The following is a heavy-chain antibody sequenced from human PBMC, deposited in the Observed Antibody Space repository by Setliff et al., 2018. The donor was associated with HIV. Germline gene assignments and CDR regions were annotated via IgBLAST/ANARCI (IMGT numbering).Heavy chain of an antibody. J-gene: IGHJ4*02. Sequence: PSETLSLTCAVSGGSISSTNWWSWVRQPPGKGLEWIGEIYHTGSTNYNPSLKSRVTISVDKSKNQFSLKLSSVTAADTAVYYCARADYGADEAYFDYWGQGTLVTVSS. CDR1: GGSISSTNW. D-gene: IGHD4-17*01. CDR2: IYHTGST. V-gene: IGHV4-4*02. CDR3: ARADYGADEAYFDY.